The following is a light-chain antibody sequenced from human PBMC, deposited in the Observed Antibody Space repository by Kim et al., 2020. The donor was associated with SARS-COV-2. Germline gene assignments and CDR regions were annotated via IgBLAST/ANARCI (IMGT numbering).Light chain of an antibody. Sequence: DIVLTQSPATLSLSPGERATLSCRASQSVSIYLAWYQQKPGQAPRLLIYDASNRATGIPARFSGSGSGTDFTLTITGLEPEDFAVYYCQQRSEWPLTFGGGTKVDIK. CDR2: DAS. V-gene: IGKV3-11*01. CDR3: QQRSEWPLT. J-gene: IGKJ4*01. CDR1: QSVSIY.